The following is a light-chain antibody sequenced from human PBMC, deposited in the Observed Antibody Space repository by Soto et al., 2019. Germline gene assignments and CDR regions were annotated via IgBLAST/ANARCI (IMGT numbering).Light chain of an antibody. CDR2: SAS. Sequence: DLLLTPSPYSLSVSLGARATINCKSSQSVLYSSNNKNYLNWYQQKPGRAPNLLIYSASTLHSGVPSRFSGTKSATDFTLTISGLQPEDVATYYCQQYVSLVHFGGRSMV. CDR3: QQYVSLVH. J-gene: IGKJ4*01. CDR1: QSVLYSSNNKNY. V-gene: IGKV4-1*01.